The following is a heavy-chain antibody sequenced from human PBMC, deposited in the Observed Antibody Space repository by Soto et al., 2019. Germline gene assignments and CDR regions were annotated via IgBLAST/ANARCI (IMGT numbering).Heavy chain of an antibody. CDR1: GGTFSSYV. J-gene: IGHJ4*02. D-gene: IGHD2-15*01. CDR3: ARESRYCSGGSCYFLPGIDY. CDR2: IIPIFGTA. V-gene: IGHV1-69*13. Sequence: SVKVSCKASGGTFSSYVISWVRQAPGQGLEWMGGIIPIFGTANYAQKFQGRVTITADESTSTAYMELSSLRSEDTAVYYCARESRYCSGGSCYFLPGIDYWGQGTLVTVSS.